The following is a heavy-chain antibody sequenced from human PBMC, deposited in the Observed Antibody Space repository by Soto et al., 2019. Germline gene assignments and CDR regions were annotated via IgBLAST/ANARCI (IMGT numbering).Heavy chain of an antibody. V-gene: IGHV2-5*02. CDR1: GFSLSTSGVG. Sequence: SGPTLVNPTQTLTLTCTFSGFSLSTSGVGAGWIRQPPGKALEWLALIYWDDDKRYSPSLKSRLTITKDTSKNQVVLTMTNMDPVDTATFYCAHKGDGCRGFKYWGQGTLVTVS. CDR3: AHKGDGCRGFKY. J-gene: IGHJ4*02. CDR2: IYWDDDK. D-gene: IGHD3-16*01.